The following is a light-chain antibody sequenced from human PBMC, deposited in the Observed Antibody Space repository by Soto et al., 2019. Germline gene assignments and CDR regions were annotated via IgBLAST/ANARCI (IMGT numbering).Light chain of an antibody. CDR1: SSDIGRYNL. CDR3: CSYAGGASVV. Sequence: QSVLTQPASVSGSPGQSITISCTGTSSDIGRYNLVSWYQQHPGKAPKLIIYEDIERPSGVSDRFSGSKSGNTASPTISGLQTEDEADYYCCSYAGGASVVFGGGTKLTVL. CDR2: EDI. V-gene: IGLV2-23*01. J-gene: IGLJ2*01.